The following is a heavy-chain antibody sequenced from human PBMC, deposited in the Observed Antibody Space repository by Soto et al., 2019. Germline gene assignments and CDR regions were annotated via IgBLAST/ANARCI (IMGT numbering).Heavy chain of an antibody. V-gene: IGHV4-30-2*01. CDR1: GGSISSGGYS. CDR2: IYHSGST. Sequence: PSETLSLTCAVSGGSISSGGYSWSWIRQPPGKGLEWIGYIYHSGSTYYNPSLKSRVTISVDRSKNQFSLKLSSVTAADTAVYYCARGSVDFWSGSQTGNWFDPWCQGTLVTVSS. CDR3: ARGSVDFWSGSQTGNWFDP. D-gene: IGHD3-3*01. J-gene: IGHJ5*02.